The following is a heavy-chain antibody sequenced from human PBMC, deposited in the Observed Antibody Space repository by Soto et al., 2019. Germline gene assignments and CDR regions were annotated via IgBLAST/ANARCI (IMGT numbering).Heavy chain of an antibody. Sequence: GGSLRLSCAASGFTFSSYSMNWVRQAPGKGLEWVSYISSSISTIYYADSVKGRFTISRDNAKNSLYLQMNSLRAEDTAVYYCARDYSSYGPFDYWGQGTLVPVSS. D-gene: IGHD5-18*01. CDR1: GFTFSSYS. V-gene: IGHV3-48*01. J-gene: IGHJ4*02. CDR3: ARDYSSYGPFDY. CDR2: ISSSISTI.